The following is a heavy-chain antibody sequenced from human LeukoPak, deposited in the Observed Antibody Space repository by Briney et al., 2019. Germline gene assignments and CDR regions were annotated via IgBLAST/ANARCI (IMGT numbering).Heavy chain of an antibody. V-gene: IGHV1-3*01. Sequence: ASVKVSCKASGYTFIDYTMHWLRQAPGQRLDWMGWINGGSGNTKYSPEFQGRVTITRDTSASTGYMELSSLRSEDTAVYYCADPRYDSSGYYYVDWGQGTLVTVSS. J-gene: IGHJ4*02. CDR1: GYTFIDYT. CDR2: INGGSGNT. CDR3: ADPRYDSSGYYYVD. D-gene: IGHD3-22*01.